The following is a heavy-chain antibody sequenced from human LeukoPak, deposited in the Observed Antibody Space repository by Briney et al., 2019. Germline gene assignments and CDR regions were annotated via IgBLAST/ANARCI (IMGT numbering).Heavy chain of an antibody. CDR2: ISGSGGST. V-gene: IGHV3-23*01. Sequence: GGSLRLSCAASGFTFSSYAMSWVRQAPGKGLEWVSAISGSGGSTYYADSVKGRFTISRDNSKNTLYLQMNSLRAEDTAVYYCARDYRGSGSYRDWYFDLWGRGTLVTVSS. J-gene: IGHJ2*01. CDR1: GFTFSSYA. D-gene: IGHD1-26*01. CDR3: ARDYRGSGSYRDWYFDL.